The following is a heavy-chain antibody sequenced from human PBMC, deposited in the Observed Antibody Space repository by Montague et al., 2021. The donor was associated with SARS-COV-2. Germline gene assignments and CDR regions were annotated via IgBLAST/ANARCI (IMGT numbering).Heavy chain of an antibody. D-gene: IGHD6-19*01. CDR1: GGSISSTSFF. Sequence: SETRSLTCSVSGGSISSTSFFWAWIRQPPGKGLEWVGSMYSSGTTYYNPSLKSRVTISGDTSRNQLSVRLSSVTAADTAVYYCARSTSGWFIYWGQGTLVTVSS. CDR3: ARSTSGWFIY. J-gene: IGHJ4*02. CDR2: MYSSGTT. V-gene: IGHV4-39*01.